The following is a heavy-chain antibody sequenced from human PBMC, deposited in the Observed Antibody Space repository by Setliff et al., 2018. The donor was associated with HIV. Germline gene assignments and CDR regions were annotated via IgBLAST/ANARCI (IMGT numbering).Heavy chain of an antibody. CDR3: AKLPAIIWASYNWFDP. Sequence: PGGSLRLSCAAPGLTFKNYWIHWVRQAPGKGLVWVSRINADSSSTTYADSVKGRFTISRDNSKSTIYLQMNSLRANDTAIYYCAKLPAIIWASYNWFDPWGQGILVTVSS. CDR2: INADSSST. CDR1: GLTFKNYW. D-gene: IGHD5-18*01. J-gene: IGHJ5*02. V-gene: IGHV3-74*01.